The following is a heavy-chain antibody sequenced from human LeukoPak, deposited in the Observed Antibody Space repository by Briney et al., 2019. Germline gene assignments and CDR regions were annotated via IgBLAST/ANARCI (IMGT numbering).Heavy chain of an antibody. CDR3: AREGPMTRSGSYYY. CDR2: ISHDGSEK. CDR1: GFTFSNFW. J-gene: IGHJ4*02. Sequence: PGGSLRLSCSASGFTFSNFWMAWVRQAPGKGLEWVTNISHDGSEKYCVDSVKGRFTISRDHAKNSLYLQMNSLRAEDTAVYYCAREGPMTRSGSYYYWGRGTLVTVSS. D-gene: IGHD1-26*01. V-gene: IGHV3-7*05.